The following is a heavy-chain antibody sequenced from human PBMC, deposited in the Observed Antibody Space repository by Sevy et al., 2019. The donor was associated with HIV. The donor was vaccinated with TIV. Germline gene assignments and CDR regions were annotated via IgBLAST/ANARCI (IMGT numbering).Heavy chain of an antibody. Sequence: SETLSLTCTVSGGSMSSYFWSWIRQPPGKGLEWIGYIYYTGTTNYNPPLRSRLTMSLDTSKNRFSLKLTAVTAADTAVYYCARDSVVSPRVFDSWGQGTLVTVSS. CDR3: ARDSVVSPRVFDS. CDR2: IYYTGTT. CDR1: GGSMSSYF. J-gene: IGHJ4*02. V-gene: IGHV4-59*01. D-gene: IGHD2-15*01.